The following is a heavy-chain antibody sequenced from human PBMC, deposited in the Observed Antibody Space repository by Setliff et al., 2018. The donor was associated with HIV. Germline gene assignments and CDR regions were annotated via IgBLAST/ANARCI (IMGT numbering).Heavy chain of an antibody. CDR2: INPNSGGT. Sequence: ASVKVSCKASGYTFIGDYMHWVRQAPGPGLEWMGWINPNSGGTNFAQKFQGRVTMTRDTSISTAYMELSRLRSDDTAVYYCARGGLATGAFDIWGQGTMVTVAS. J-gene: IGHJ3*02. CDR1: GYTFIGDY. V-gene: IGHV1-2*02. CDR3: ARGGLATGAFDI. D-gene: IGHD5-12*01.